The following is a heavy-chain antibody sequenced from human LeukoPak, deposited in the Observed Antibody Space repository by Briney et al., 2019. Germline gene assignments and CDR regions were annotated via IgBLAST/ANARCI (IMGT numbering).Heavy chain of an antibody. CDR3: ARGSSGIATDY. CDR2: INHSGST. CDR1: GGSFSGYY. V-gene: IGHV4-34*01. Sequence: PSETLSLTCAVYGGSFSGYYWSWIGQPPGKGLEWIGEINHSGSTNYNPSLKSRVTISVDTSKNQFSLKLSSVTAADTAVYYCARGSSGIATDYWGQGTLVTVSS. D-gene: IGHD3-22*01. J-gene: IGHJ4*02.